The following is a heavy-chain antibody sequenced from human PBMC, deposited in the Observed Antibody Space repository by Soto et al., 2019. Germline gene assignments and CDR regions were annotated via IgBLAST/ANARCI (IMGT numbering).Heavy chain of an antibody. CDR1: GYTLTSYA. J-gene: IGHJ4*02. CDR3: ARGIYLQQLVQDY. Sequence: ASVKVSCKASGYTLTSYAMHWVRQAPGQRLEWMGWINACNGNTKYSQKFQGRVTITRDTSASTAYMELSSLRSEDTAVYYCARGIYLQQLVQDYWGQGTLVTVSS. V-gene: IGHV1-3*01. D-gene: IGHD6-13*01. CDR2: INACNGNT.